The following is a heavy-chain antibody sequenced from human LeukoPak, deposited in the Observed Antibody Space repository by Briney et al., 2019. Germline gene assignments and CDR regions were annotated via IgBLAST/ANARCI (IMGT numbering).Heavy chain of an antibody. D-gene: IGHD4-11*01. CDR2: ISGYNGNT. CDR1: GYPFISYG. Sequence: ASVKVSCKTSGYPFISYGIIWVRQAPGQGVEWMGYISGYNGNTNYAQKVQDRVAIITDTSTNTAYLELRSLKSDDTAVYYCARSNRFFLDYWGQGTLVAVSS. CDR3: ARSNRFFLDY. V-gene: IGHV1-18*01. J-gene: IGHJ4*02.